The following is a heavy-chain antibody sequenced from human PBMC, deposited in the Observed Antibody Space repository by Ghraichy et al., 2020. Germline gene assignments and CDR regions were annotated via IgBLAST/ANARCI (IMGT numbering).Heavy chain of an antibody. CDR1: GFTFSSYA. CDR2: ISGSGGST. D-gene: IGHD3-3*01. CDR3: AGVGITIFGVPPGGYYFDY. V-gene: IGHV3-23*01. J-gene: IGHJ4*02. Sequence: GESLRLSCAASGFTFSSYAMSWVRQAPGKGLEWVSAISGSGGSTYYADSVKGRFTISRDNSKNTLYLQMNSLRAEDTAVYYCAGVGITIFGVPPGGYYFDYWAREPWSPSPQ.